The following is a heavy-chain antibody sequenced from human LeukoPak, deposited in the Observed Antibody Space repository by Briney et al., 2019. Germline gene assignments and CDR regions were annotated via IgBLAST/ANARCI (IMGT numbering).Heavy chain of an antibody. D-gene: IGHD5-24*01. Sequence: SETLSLTCTVSGGSISSSSYYWGWIRQPPGKGLEWIGSIYYSGSTYYNPSLKSRVTISVDTSKNQFSLKLSSVTAADTAVYYCARIEMATIRGFGYWGQGTLVTVSS. CDR2: IYYSGST. J-gene: IGHJ4*02. CDR1: GGSISSSSYY. V-gene: IGHV4-39*07. CDR3: ARIEMATIRGFGY.